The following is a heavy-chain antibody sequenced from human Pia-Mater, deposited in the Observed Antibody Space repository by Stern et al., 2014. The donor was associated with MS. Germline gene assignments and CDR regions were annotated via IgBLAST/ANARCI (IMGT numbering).Heavy chain of an antibody. CDR3: ARGDYSSDWEYYYYGMDV. V-gene: IGHV3-21*01. Sequence: EVQLVQPGGGLVKPGGSLRLSCAASGFTFSSYSMNWVRQAPGKGLEWVSPISSSSSYVYYADSVKGRFTISRDNAKNSLYLQMNSLRAEDTAVYYCARGDYSSDWEYYYYGMDVWGQGTTVTVSS. CDR2: ISSSSSYV. CDR1: GFTFSSYS. J-gene: IGHJ6*02. D-gene: IGHD6-19*01.